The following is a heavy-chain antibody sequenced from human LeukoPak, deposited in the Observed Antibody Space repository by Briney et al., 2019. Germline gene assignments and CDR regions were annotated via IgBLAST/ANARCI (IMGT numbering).Heavy chain of an antibody. J-gene: IGHJ4*02. CDR1: GFTFTNYG. Sequence: GGSLRLSCVVSGFTFTNYGMHWVRQAPGKGLDWVASIAYDGSNENYAEPVKGRFTISRDNAKNTLYLQLNSLSPEDTAVYYCARPSGSVTIFGVVDYFDYWGQGSLVTVSS. D-gene: IGHD3-3*01. CDR2: IAYDGSNE. CDR3: ARPSGSVTIFGVVDYFDY. V-gene: IGHV3-30*04.